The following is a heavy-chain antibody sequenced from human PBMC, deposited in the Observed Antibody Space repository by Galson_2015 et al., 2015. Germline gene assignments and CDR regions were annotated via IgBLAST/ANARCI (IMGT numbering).Heavy chain of an antibody. Sequence: AMSWVRQAPGKGLEWVSAISGSGDTIFYADSVKGRFTISRDNSKNTLFLQVNSLRAEDTAVYYCAKATMATTYFDYWGQGTLVTVSS. CDR1: A. CDR3: AKATMATTYFDY. D-gene: IGHD5-24*01. CDR2: ISGSGDTI. J-gene: IGHJ4*02. V-gene: IGHV3-23*01.